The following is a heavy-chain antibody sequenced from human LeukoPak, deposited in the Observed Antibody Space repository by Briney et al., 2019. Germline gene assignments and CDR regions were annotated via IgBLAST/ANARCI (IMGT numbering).Heavy chain of an antibody. Sequence: SETLSLTCTVSGYSISSGYYWGWIRQPPGKGLEWIGSIYHSGSTYYNPSLKSRVTISVDTSKNQFSLRLSSVTAADTAVYYCARALGNSNWFDPWGQGTLVTVSS. V-gene: IGHV4-38-2*02. CDR1: GYSISSGYY. CDR3: ARALGNSNWFDP. CDR2: IYHSGST. D-gene: IGHD1-14*01. J-gene: IGHJ5*02.